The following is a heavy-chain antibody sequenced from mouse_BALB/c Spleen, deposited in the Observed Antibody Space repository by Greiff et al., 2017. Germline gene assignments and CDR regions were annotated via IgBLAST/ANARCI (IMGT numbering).Heavy chain of an antibody. V-gene: IGHV3-2*02. D-gene: IGHD2-1*01. CDR3: AREGIYYGNYRFAY. CDR1: GYSITSDYA. CDR2: ISYSGST. Sequence: EVKLMESGPGLVKPSQSLSLTCTVTGYSITSDYAWNWIRQFPGNKLEWMGYISYSGSTSYNPSLKSRISITRDTSKNQFFLQLNSVTTEDTATYYCAREGIYYGNYRFAYWGQGTLVTVSA. J-gene: IGHJ3*01.